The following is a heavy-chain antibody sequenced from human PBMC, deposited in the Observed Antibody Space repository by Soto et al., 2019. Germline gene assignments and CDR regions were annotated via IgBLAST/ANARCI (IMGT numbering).Heavy chain of an antibody. CDR3: AREVGREYQLHDYYYGMDV. Sequence: QVQLVQSGAEVKKPGASVKVSCKASGYTFTSYGISWVRQAPGQGLEWMGWISAYNGNTNYAQKLQGRVTMTTDTSTSTAYMELMSLRSDDTAVYYCAREVGREYQLHDYYYGMDVWGQGTTVTVSS. CDR2: ISAYNGNT. V-gene: IGHV1-18*01. D-gene: IGHD2-2*01. CDR1: GYTFTSYG. J-gene: IGHJ6*02.